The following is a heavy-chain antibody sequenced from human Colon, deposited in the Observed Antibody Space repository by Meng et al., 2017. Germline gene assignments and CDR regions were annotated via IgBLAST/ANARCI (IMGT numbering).Heavy chain of an antibody. J-gene: IGHJ5*02. Sequence: VQRQRPSPGMRKPSADLSLTCAISGDSVSSKIVAWSWIRQSPSRGLEWLGRTNYRSKWYNDYAVSVKSRISINPDTSKNQFSLRLNSVTPEDTAVYYCASTENHLWGQGTLVTVSS. CDR2: TNYRSKWYN. V-gene: IGHV6-1*01. D-gene: IGHD1-26*01. CDR3: ASTENHL. CDR1: GDSVSSKIVA.